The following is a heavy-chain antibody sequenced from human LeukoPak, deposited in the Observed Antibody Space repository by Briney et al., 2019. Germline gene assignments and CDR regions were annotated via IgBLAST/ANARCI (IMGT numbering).Heavy chain of an antibody. V-gene: IGHV3-66*02. D-gene: IGHD4-17*01. J-gene: IGHJ4*02. CDR1: GFTVSSNY. CDR3: ARVSAGD. CDR2: IYSGGST. Sequence: GGSLRLSCAASGFTVSSNYMSWVRQAPGKGLEWVSIIYSGGSTYYADYVKGRFTISRDNSKSTVYLQMNSLRAEDTAVYYCARVSAGDWGQGTLVTVSS.